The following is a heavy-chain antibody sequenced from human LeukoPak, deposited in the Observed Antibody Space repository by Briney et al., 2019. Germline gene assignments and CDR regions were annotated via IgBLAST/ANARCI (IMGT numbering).Heavy chain of an antibody. CDR3: ARCRYSSGWYAPSFDY. CDR2: IYYSGST. Sequence: PSETLSLTCTVSGGSMSPYHWGWIRQPPGKGLEWTGYIYYSGSTNYNPSLKSRVTMSVDTSKNQFSLKLSSVTAADTAVYYCARCRYSSGWYAPSFDYWGQGTLVTVSS. V-gene: IGHV4-59*12. CDR1: GGSMSPYH. D-gene: IGHD6-19*01. J-gene: IGHJ4*02.